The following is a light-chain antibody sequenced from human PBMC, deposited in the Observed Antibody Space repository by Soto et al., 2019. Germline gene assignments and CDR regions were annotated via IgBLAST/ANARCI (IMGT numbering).Light chain of an antibody. CDR1: QSVSSK. V-gene: IGKV3-15*01. CDR2: GAS. Sequence: EIVMTQSPATLSVSPGEGATLSCRASQSVSSKLAWYQQKPGQAPRLLICGASTRATGIPARFSGSGSGTEFTPISSSQPENVAVVYCHQQNNWRPWTFGQGTKVEIK. CDR3: HQQNNWRPWT. J-gene: IGKJ1*01.